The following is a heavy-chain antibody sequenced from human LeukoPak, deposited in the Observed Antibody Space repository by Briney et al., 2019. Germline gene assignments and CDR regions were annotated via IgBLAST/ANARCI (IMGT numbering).Heavy chain of an antibody. Sequence: ASVKVSCKASGYTFTSYDINRVRQATGQGLDGMGWMNPNSGNTGYAQKFQGRVTMTRNTSISTAYMELSSLRSEDTAVYYCARYCSGGSCYSRGDYWGQGTLVTVSS. CDR3: ARYCSGGSCYSRGDY. CDR1: GYTFTSYD. J-gene: IGHJ4*02. CDR2: MNPNSGNT. V-gene: IGHV1-8*01. D-gene: IGHD2-15*01.